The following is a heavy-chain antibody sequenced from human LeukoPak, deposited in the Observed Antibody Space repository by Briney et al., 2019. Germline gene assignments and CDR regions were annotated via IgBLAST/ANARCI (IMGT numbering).Heavy chain of an antibody. Sequence: SETLSLTRTVPGGSLSSYYWSSIRQPPGKGLEWIGYIYYSGSTNYNPSLKSRVTISVDTSKNQFSLKLSSVTAADTAVYYCARGYSSGFIDYWGQGTLVTVSS. CDR2: IYYSGST. V-gene: IGHV4-59*01. CDR1: GGSLSSYY. CDR3: ARGYSSGFIDY. J-gene: IGHJ4*02. D-gene: IGHD6-19*01.